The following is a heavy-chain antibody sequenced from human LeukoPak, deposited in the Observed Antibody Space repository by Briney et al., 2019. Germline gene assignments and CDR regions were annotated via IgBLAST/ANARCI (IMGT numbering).Heavy chain of an antibody. V-gene: IGHV3-30*18. D-gene: IGHD6-13*01. CDR1: GFTFSSYG. Sequence: PGRSLRLSCAASGFTFSSYGMHWVRQAPGKGLEWVAVISYDGSKKYYADSVKGRFTISRDNSKNTLYLQMNSLRAEDTAVFYCAKDLRSSRSFDYWGQGTLVTVSS. CDR3: AKDLRSSRSFDY. J-gene: IGHJ4*02. CDR2: ISYDGSKK.